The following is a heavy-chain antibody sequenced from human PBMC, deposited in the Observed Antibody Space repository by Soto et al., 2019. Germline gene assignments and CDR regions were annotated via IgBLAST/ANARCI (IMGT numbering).Heavy chain of an antibody. CDR1: GGAFSSYT. J-gene: IGHJ6*03. CDR2: IIPILGIA. D-gene: IGHD3-10*01. CDR3: ASTYYYGSAHYYYYMDV. Sequence: SVKVSCKASGGAFSSYTISWVRQAPGQGLEWMGRIIPILGIANYAQKFQGRVTITADKSTSTAYMELSSLRSEDTAVYYCASTYYYGSAHYYYYMDVWGKGTTVTVSS. V-gene: IGHV1-69*02.